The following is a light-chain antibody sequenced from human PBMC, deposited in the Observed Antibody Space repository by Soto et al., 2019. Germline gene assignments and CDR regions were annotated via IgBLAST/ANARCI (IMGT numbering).Light chain of an antibody. V-gene: IGKV1-12*01. CDR1: QGISNW. CDR3: QQANSFPPT. J-gene: IGKJ2*01. Sequence: DIQMTQSPSSVSAAVGDRVTITCRASQGISNWLAWYQQKPGKAPNLLIFAASSLQSGVPSRFSGSGSGTDFTLTISDLQPEDFSTYYCQQANSFPPTFGQGTKLEIK. CDR2: AAS.